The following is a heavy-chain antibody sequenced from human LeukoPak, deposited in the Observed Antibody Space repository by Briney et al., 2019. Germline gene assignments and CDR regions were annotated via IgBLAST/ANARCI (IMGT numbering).Heavy chain of an antibody. CDR3: AKSSSSWYRNWFDP. D-gene: IGHD6-13*01. CDR2: ISGSGGST. V-gene: IGHV3-23*01. Sequence: GGSLRLSCAASGFTFSSYAMSWVRQAPGKGLEWVSAISGSGGSTYYADSVKGRFTISKDNSKNTLYLQMNSLRAEDTAVYYCAKSSSSWYRNWFDPWGQGTLVTVSS. J-gene: IGHJ5*02. CDR1: GFTFSSYA.